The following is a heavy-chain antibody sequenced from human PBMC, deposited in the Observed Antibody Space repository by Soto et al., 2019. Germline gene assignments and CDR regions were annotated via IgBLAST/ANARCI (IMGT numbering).Heavy chain of an antibody. CDR2: ISYDGNNK. V-gene: IGHV3-30-3*01. Sequence: GGSLRLSCAASGFTFSSYAMHWVRQAPGKGLEWVAVISYDGNNKYYADSVKGRFTISRDNSKNTLYLQMNSLRAEDTAVYYCSSDAFDIWGQGTMVTVSS. J-gene: IGHJ3*02. CDR1: GFTFSSYA. CDR3: SSDAFDI.